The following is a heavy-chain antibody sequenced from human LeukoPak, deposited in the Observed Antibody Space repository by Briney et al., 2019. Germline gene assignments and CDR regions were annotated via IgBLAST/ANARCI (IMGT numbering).Heavy chain of an antibody. CDR2: IYTSGST. J-gene: IGHJ4*02. Sequence: PSETLSLTCAVYGGSFSSYYWSWIRQPPGKGLEWIGYIYTSGSTDYNPSLKSRVTVSIDTSKNQFSLKLSSVTAADTAVYYCARARDFWSGYFDYWGQGTLVTVSS. CDR1: GGSFSSYY. V-gene: IGHV4-4*09. CDR3: ARARDFWSGYFDY. D-gene: IGHD3-3*01.